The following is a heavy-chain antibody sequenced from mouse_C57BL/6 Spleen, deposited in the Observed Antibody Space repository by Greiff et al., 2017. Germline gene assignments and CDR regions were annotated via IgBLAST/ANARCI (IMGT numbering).Heavy chain of an antibody. CDR2: ISSGSSTI. CDR1: GFTFSDYG. V-gene: IGHV5-17*01. J-gene: IGHJ4*01. CDR3: ARVSAYYGNHYDAMDY. Sequence: EVLLVESGGGLVKPGASLKLSCAASGFTFSDYGMHWVRQAPEKGLEWVAYISSGSSTIYYADTVKGRFTVTRDNAKNTLFVQMTSLRSEDTAMYYCARVSAYYGNHYDAMDYWGQGTSVTVSS. D-gene: IGHD2-10*01.